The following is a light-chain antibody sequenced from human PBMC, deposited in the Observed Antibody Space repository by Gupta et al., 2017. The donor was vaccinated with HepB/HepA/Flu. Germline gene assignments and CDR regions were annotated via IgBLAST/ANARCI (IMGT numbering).Light chain of an antibody. V-gene: IGKV3-20*01. CDR2: GAS. CDR1: QSVSSTY. Sequence: DIVSTSAPGMLFLSPGERATLSCRASQSVSSTYLAWYQQKPGQAPRLLIYGASSRATGIPDRFSGSGSGTDFTLTISRLEPEDFAVYYCQQYGSSPRTFGEGTKVEIK. CDR3: QQYGSSPRT. J-gene: IGKJ1*01.